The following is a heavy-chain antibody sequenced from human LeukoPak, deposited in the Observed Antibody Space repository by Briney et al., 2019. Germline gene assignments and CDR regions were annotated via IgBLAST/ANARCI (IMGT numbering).Heavy chain of an antibody. J-gene: IGHJ4*02. V-gene: IGHV3-48*02. CDR3: VTDTSMGGLFDY. CDR2: ISSSSNTI. CDR1: GFTFSSYS. D-gene: IGHD5-18*01. Sequence: GGSLRLSCAASGFTFSSYSMNWVREAPGKGLEWVSYISSSSNTIYYADSVKGRFTISRDNAKNSLYLQMNSLRDEDTALYYCVTDTSMGGLFDYWGQGTLVTVSS.